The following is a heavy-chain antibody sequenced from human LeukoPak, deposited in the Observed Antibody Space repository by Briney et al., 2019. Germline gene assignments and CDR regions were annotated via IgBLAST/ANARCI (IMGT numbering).Heavy chain of an antibody. V-gene: IGHV4-59*01. CDR3: AGDSSGWPPVNWFDP. CDR1: GGSISSYY. J-gene: IGHJ5*02. CDR2: IYYSGST. D-gene: IGHD6-19*01. Sequence: SETLSLTCTVTGGSISSYYWSWIRQPPGKGLEWIGYIYYSGSTNYNPSLKSRVTISVDTSKNQFSLKLSSVTAADTAVYYCAGDSSGWPPVNWFDPWGQGTPVTVSS.